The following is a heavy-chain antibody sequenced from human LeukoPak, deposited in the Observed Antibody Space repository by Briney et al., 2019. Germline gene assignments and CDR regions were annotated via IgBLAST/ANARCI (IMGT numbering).Heavy chain of an antibody. V-gene: IGHV4-61*01. CDR3: ARMPLRVVVAATYDAFDI. CDR1: GGSISSVNYY. J-gene: IGHJ3*02. Sequence: SETLSLTCTVSGGSISSVNYYWSWIRQPPGKGLEWIGYIYYSGSTNYNPSLKSRVTISVDTSKNQFSLKLSSVTAADTAVYYCARMPLRVVVAATYDAFDIWGQGTMVTVSS. CDR2: IYYSGST. D-gene: IGHD2-15*01.